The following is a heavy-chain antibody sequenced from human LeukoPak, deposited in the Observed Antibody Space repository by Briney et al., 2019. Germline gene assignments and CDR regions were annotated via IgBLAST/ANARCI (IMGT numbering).Heavy chain of an antibody. CDR3: AKCPIPYYYDSSGYSQGYFDL. Sequence: GGSLRLSCAASGFTFSSYAMSWVRQAPGKGLEWVSDISGSGGSTYYADSVKGRFTISRDNSKNTLYLQMNSLRAEDTAVYYCAKCPIPYYYDSSGYSQGYFDLWGRGTLVTVSS. CDR1: GFTFSSYA. CDR2: ISGSGGST. V-gene: IGHV3-23*01. D-gene: IGHD3-22*01. J-gene: IGHJ2*01.